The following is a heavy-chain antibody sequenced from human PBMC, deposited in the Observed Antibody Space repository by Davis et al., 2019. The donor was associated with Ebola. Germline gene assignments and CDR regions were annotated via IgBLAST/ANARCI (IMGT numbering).Heavy chain of an antibody. CDR1: GGSISSGGYS. V-gene: IGHV4-34*01. CDR3: AREGYYGSGSYFNY. D-gene: IGHD3-10*01. J-gene: IGHJ4*02. CDR2: INHSGST. Sequence: MPSETLSLTCAVSGGSISSGGYSWSWIRQPPGKGLEWIGEINHSGSTNYNPSLKSRVTISVDTSKNQFSLKLSSVTAADTAVYYCAREGYYGSGSYFNYWGQGTLVTVSS.